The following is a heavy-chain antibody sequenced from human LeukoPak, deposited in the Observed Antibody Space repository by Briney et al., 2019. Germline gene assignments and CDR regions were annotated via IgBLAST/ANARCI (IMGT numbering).Heavy chain of an antibody. D-gene: IGHD6-19*01. Sequence: PGGSLRLSCTVSGFTVSSNSMSWVRQAPGKGLEWVSFIYSDNTHYSDSVKGRFTISRDNSKNTLYLQMNSLRAEDTAVYYCARDTGYSSGWSSFDYWGQGTLVTVSS. CDR2: IYSDNT. CDR1: GFTVSSNS. J-gene: IGHJ4*02. CDR3: ARDTGYSSGWSSFDY. V-gene: IGHV3-66*03.